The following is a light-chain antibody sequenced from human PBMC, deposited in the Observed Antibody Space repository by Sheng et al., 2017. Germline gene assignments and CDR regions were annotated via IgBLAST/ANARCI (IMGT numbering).Light chain of an antibody. V-gene: IGKV3-20*01. CDR2: AAS. Sequence: ETVLTQSPGTLSLSPGERATLSCRASQSVNSNYLVWYQQKPGQAPRLLMYAASTRATGIPDRFSGSGSGTDFTLTISRLEPEDFAVYYCQNYGGSPLWTFGQGTKVEI. CDR3: QNYGGSPLWT. CDR1: QSVNSNY. J-gene: IGKJ1*01.